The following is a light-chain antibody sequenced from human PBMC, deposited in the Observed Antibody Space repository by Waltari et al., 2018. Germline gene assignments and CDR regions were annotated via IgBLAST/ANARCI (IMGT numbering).Light chain of an antibody. CDR3: AAWDDSLNGPV. CDR1: SSNIGSNT. CDR2: SNN. V-gene: IGLV1-44*01. J-gene: IGLJ2*01. Sequence: QSVLTQPPSASGTPGQRVTISCSGSSSNIGSNTVNWYQQLPGTAPNLLIYSNNQRPSGVPDRCSGSKSGTSASLAISGLQSEEEADYYCAAWDDSLNGPVFGGGTKLTVL.